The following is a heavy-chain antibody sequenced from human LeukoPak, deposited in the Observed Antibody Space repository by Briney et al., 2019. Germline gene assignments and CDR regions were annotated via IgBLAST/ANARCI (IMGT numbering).Heavy chain of an antibody. CDR2: ISYDGSNK. CDR3: ARDYGVGATTYGESGY. Sequence: PGGSLRLSCAASGFTFSSYAMHWVRQAPGKGLEWVAVISYDGSNKYYADSVKGRFTISRDNSKNTLYLQMNSLRAEDTAVYYCARDYGVGATTYGESGYWGQGTLVTVSS. CDR1: GFTFSSYA. J-gene: IGHJ4*02. V-gene: IGHV3-30-3*01. D-gene: IGHD1-26*01.